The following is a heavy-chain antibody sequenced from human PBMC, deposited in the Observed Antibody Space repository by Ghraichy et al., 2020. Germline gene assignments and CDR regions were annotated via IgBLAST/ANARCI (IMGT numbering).Heavy chain of an antibody. V-gene: IGHV3-21*01. Sequence: GGSLRLSWIGSGYTFSPVTRNWVRQVPGKGLEWVSSISSSSRYKFYADSVKGRFITYQDNAKNSLYLQMNELRAEDTGVYYCWRDASLPVYSYGGPLHGIDVFRRVTTV. D-gene: IGHD3-16*01. CDR1: GYTFSPVT. J-gene: IGHJ6*02. CDR2: ISSSSRYK. CDR3: WRDASLPVYSYGGPLHGIDV.